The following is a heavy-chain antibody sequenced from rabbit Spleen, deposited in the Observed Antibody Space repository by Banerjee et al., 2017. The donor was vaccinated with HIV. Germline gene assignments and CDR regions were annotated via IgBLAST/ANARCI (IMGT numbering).Heavy chain of an antibody. V-gene: IGHV1S40*01. CDR1: GIDFSSSYY. D-gene: IGHD3-1*01. Sequence: QSLEESGGGLVQPEGSLTLTCTASGIDFSSSYYMCWVRQAPGKGLEWIACIYAGSSGSTYYASWAKGRFTISKTSSTTVTLQMTSLTAADTATYFCARSGTFGAAGYIDLWGPGTLVTVS. J-gene: IGHJ4*01. CDR2: IYAGSSGST. CDR3: ARSGTFGAAGYIDL.